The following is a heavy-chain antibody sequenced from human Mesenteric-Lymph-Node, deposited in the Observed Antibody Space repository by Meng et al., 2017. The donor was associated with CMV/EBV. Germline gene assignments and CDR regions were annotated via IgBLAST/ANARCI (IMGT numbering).Heavy chain of an antibody. V-gene: IGHV3-49*04. Sequence: GGSLRLSCTASGFTFGDYAMSWVRQAPGKGLEWVGFIRSNGYGGTTEFAASVKGRFTISRDDSKSIAFLQMNSLRVEDTAVYYCAKGLDYYDNSESSEDAGVYWGQGTLVTVSS. J-gene: IGHJ4*02. CDR2: IRSNGYGGTT. D-gene: IGHD3-22*01. CDR1: GFTFGDYA. CDR3: AKGLDYYDNSESSEDAGVY.